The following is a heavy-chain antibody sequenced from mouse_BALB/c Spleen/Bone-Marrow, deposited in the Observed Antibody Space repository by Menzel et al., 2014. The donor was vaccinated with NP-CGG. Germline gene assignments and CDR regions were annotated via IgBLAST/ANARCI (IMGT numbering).Heavy chain of an antibody. CDR3: VRHRCDGYYFDY. D-gene: IGHD2-14*01. Sequence: EVQVVESGGGLVQPGGSLKLSCAASGFTFSSYIMSWVRQTPEKRLEWVAYISNGGDNTYYPDTVKGRFIISRDNAKNTLCLQMSSLKSEDTAMYYCVRHRCDGYYFDYWGQGTTLTVSS. CDR1: GFTFSSYI. CDR2: ISNGGDNT. V-gene: IGHV5-12-2*01. J-gene: IGHJ2*01.